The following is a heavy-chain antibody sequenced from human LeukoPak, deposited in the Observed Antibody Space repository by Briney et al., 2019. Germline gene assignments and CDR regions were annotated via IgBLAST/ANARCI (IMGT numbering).Heavy chain of an antibody. Sequence: PGGSLRLSCAASGFTFSSYWMNWARQAPGKGLEWVAVIWYDGSNKYYAGSVKGRFTISRDNSKNTLSLQMNSLRVEDTAIYYCAKDVRRCNGACTWGQGTTVTVSS. V-gene: IGHV3-33*06. J-gene: IGHJ6*02. D-gene: IGHD2-8*01. CDR1: GFTFSSYW. CDR3: AKDVRRCNGACT. CDR2: IWYDGSNK.